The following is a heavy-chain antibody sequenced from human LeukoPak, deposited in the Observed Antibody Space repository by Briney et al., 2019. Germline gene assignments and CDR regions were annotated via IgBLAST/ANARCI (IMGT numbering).Heavy chain of an antibody. J-gene: IGHJ4*02. V-gene: IGHV3-7*01. CDR3: ARGTIAAPGTDY. Sequence: GGSLRLSCAASGFTFSGYWMHWVRQAPGKGLEWVANLKQDGSEKHFADSVKGRLTISRDNAENSLYLQMNSLRAVDTAMYFCARGTIAAPGTDYWGQGTLVTVSS. CDR1: GFTFSGYW. CDR2: LKQDGSEK. D-gene: IGHD6-13*01.